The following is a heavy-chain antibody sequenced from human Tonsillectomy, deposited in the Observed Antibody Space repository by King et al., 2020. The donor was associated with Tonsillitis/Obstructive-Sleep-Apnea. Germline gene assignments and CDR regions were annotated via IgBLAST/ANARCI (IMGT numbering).Heavy chain of an antibody. J-gene: IGHJ4*02. CDR3: ARGDVVVVAATPGCYFDY. Sequence: VQLQQWGAGLLKPSETLSLTCAVYGGSFSGYYGSWIRQPQGKGLEWIGEINHSGSTNYNPSLTSRVPISVDTSKNQYSLKLSSVTAADTAVYYCARGDVVVVAATPGCYFDYWGQGTLVTVSS. V-gene: IGHV4-34*01. CDR2: INHSGST. D-gene: IGHD2-15*01. CDR1: GGSFSGYY.